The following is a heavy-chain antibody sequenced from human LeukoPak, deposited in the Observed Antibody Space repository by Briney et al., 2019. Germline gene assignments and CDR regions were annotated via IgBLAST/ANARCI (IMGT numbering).Heavy chain of an antibody. J-gene: IGHJ3*02. Sequence: GGSLRLSCAASGFTFSYYAMHWVRQAPGKGLEYISSINSNGGSTFYANSVKGRFTISRDNSKNTLYLQMGSLRAEDMALYYCARERHSSPYGDLRGMHGFNIWGQGTMVTVSS. CDR3: ARERHSSPYGDLRGMHGFNI. D-gene: IGHD4-17*01. CDR2: INSNGGST. V-gene: IGHV3-64*01. CDR1: GFTFSYYA.